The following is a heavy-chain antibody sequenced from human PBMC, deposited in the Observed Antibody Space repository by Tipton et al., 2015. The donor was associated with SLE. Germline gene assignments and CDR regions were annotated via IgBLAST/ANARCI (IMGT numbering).Heavy chain of an antibody. CDR3: AHSSSWYYFDY. D-gene: IGHD6-13*01. CDR1: GGSISSSSYY. CDR2: IYYSGST. Sequence: LACTVSGGSISSSSYYWGWIRQPPGKGLEWIGNIYYSGSTYYNPSLKSRVTISVDTSKNQFSLKLSSVTAADTAVYYCAHSSSWYYFDYWGQGTLVTVFS. V-gene: IGHV4-39*01. J-gene: IGHJ4*02.